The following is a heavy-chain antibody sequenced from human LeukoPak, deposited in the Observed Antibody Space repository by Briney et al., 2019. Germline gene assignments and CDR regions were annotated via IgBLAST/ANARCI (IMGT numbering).Heavy chain of an antibody. CDR3: ARPPNNYASSGYYLNFDY. D-gene: IGHD3-22*01. CDR2: IYPGDSDT. V-gene: IGHV5-51*01. CDR1: GSTFTSYW. Sequence: GESLQISCQGSGSTFTSYWIGWVRQVPGIGLEWIGIIYPGDSDTRYSPSFQGQVTISADKSINTAYLQWSSLMASDTAMYYCARPPNNYASSGYYLNFDYWGQGTLVTVSS. J-gene: IGHJ4*02.